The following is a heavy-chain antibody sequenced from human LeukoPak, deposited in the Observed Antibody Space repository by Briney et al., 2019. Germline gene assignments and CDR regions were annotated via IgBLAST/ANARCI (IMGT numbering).Heavy chain of an antibody. D-gene: IGHD3-22*01. CDR1: GFTFSSYA. CDR3: ARGAHYYDGTTYYPPIDY. V-gene: IGHV3-23*01. CDR2: TSGSGGST. J-gene: IGHJ4*02. Sequence: PGGSLRLSCAASGFTFSSYAMSWVRQAPGKGLEWVSATSGSGGSTYYADSVKGRFTISRDNAKNSLYLQLNSLRAEDTAVYYCARGAHYYDGTTYYPPIDYWGQGTLVTVSS.